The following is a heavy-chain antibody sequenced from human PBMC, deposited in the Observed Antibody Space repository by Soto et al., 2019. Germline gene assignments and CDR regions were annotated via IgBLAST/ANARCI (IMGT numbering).Heavy chain of an antibody. CDR2: IYYDGNT. CDR1: GGSISNGGYY. D-gene: IGHD3-3*01. J-gene: IGHJ4*02. V-gene: IGHV4-39*01. CDR3: ARSSIKPQVFMYPFES. Sequence: SETLSLTCTVSGGSISNGGYYWGWIRQPPGKGLESIANIYYDGNTYYNPSLKGRVTISLETSKNQFSLRLNSVTAADTAVYYCARSSIKPQVFMYPFESSSQGTLVTVSS.